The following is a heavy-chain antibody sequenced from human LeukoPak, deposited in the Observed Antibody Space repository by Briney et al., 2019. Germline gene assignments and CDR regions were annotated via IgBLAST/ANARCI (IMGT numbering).Heavy chain of an antibody. J-gene: IGHJ4*02. V-gene: IGHV3-23*01. D-gene: IGHD1-1*01. CDR3: AKVDDSDWYEGFDY. CDR2: MSGSGGST. Sequence: GGSLRLSCAASGFTFSSYAMSWVRQAPGKGLEWVSGMSGSGGSTYYADSVKGRFTISRDNSKNTLYLQMNSLRGEDTAIYYCAKVDDSDWYEGFDYWGQGTLVTVSS. CDR1: GFTFSSYA.